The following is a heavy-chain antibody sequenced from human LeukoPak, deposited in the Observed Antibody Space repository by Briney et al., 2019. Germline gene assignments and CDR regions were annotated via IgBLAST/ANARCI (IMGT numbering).Heavy chain of an antibody. V-gene: IGHV3-23*01. J-gene: IGHJ3*02. CDR3: ALINDAFDI. Sequence: PGGSLRLSCSASGFTFSGYALSWVRQAPGKGLEWVSSISHNGGSTLYADSMKGRFTISRDNSKNSLYLDVSSLRAEDTAVYYCALINDAFDIWGQGTMVTVSS. CDR1: GFTFSGYA. CDR2: ISHNGGST. D-gene: IGHD2-8*01.